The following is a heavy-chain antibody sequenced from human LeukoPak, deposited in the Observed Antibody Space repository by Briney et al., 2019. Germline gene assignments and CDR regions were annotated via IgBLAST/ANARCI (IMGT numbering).Heavy chain of an antibody. CDR2: INPNSGGT. V-gene: IGHV1-2*02. J-gene: IGHJ4*02. CDR3: ARRCSSTSCYPSPDY. D-gene: IGHD2-2*01. Sequence: ASVKVSCKASGYTFTGYYMHWVRQAPGQGLEWMGWINPNSGGTNYAQKFQGRVTMTRDTSISTAYMELSRLRSDDTAMYYCARRCSSTSCYPSPDYWGQGTLVTVSS. CDR1: GYTFTGYY.